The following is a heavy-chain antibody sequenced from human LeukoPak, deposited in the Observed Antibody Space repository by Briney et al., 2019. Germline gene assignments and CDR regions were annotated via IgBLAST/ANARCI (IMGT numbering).Heavy chain of an antibody. D-gene: IGHD6-19*01. J-gene: IGHJ4*02. CDR2: IYYSGST. Sequence: SETLSLTCTVSGGSISSYYWSWIRQPPGKGPEWIGYIYYSGSTNYNPSLNSRVTISVDTSKNQFSLKLSSVTAADTAVYYCARPSSSCGSGWPSYFDYWGQGTLVTVSS. CDR1: GGSISSYY. V-gene: IGHV4-59*08. CDR3: ARPSSSCGSGWPSYFDY.